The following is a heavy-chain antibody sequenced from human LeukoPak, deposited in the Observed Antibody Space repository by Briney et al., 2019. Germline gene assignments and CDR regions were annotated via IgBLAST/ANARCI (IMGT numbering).Heavy chain of an antibody. CDR2: IYYSGST. D-gene: IGHD2-15*01. CDR1: GGSISSYY. CDR3: ARAKWYYFDY. J-gene: IGHJ4*02. Sequence: SETLSLTCTVSGGSISSYYWSWIRQPPGKGLEWIGYIYYSGSTSYNPSLTSRVTISVDTSKNQFSLKLSSATAADTAVYYCARAKWYYFDYWGQGTLVTVSS. V-gene: IGHV4-59*01.